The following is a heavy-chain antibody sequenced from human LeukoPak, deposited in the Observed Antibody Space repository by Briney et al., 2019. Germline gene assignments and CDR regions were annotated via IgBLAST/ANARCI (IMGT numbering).Heavy chain of an antibody. CDR1: GYSISSSSYY. D-gene: IGHD3-9*01. Sequence: PSETLSLTCAVSGYSISSSSYYWGWIRQPPGKGLEWIGSIYYSGSTYYNPSLKSRVTISVDTSKNQFSLKLSSVTAADTAVYYCARLRLTSHFDYWGQGTLVTVSS. V-gene: IGHV4-39*01. CDR2: IYYSGST. J-gene: IGHJ4*02. CDR3: ARLRLTSHFDY.